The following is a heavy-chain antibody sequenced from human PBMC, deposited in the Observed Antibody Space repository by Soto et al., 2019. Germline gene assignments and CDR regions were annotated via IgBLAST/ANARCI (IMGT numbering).Heavy chain of an antibody. CDR1: GGSISSGGYY. V-gene: IGHV4-31*03. CDR3: ARVHSSSWYVGTIDY. D-gene: IGHD6-13*01. CDR2: IYYSGST. J-gene: IGHJ4*02. Sequence: SETLSLTCTVSGGSISSGGYYWSWIRQHPGKGLEWIGYIYYSGSTYYNPSLKSRVTISVDTSKNQFSLKLSSVTAADTAVYYCARVHSSSWYVGTIDYWGQGTLVTVYS.